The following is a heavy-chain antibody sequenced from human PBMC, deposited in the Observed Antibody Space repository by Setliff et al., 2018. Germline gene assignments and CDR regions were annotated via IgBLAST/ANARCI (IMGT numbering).Heavy chain of an antibody. CDR3: AGDASASDGRNAFDI. CDR2: IYFGGNT. J-gene: IGHJ3*02. Sequence: SETLSLTCTVPGGSISDNGYFWGWVRQPPGKGLEWIGNIYFGGNTYFNPSFKSRVTMSIDTPNSQFSLKLSSVTAADTAIYYCAGDASASDGRNAFDIWGQGTMVTVSS. V-gene: IGHV4-39*07. D-gene: IGHD1-26*01. CDR1: GGSISDNGYF.